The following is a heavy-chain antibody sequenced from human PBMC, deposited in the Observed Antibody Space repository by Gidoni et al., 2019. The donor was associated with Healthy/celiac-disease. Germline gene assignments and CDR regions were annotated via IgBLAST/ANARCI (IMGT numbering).Heavy chain of an antibody. V-gene: IGHV1-3*01. CDR3: ARVGVVVVPAATYYYYYMDV. CDR2: INAGNGNT. CDR1: GYTFTSYA. Sequence: QVQLVQSGAEVKKPGASVKVSCKASGYTFTSYAMHWVRQAPGQRLEWMGWINAGNGNTKYSQKFQGRVTITRETSASTAYMELSSLRSEDTAVYYCARVGVVVVPAATYYYYYMDVWGKGTTVTVSS. J-gene: IGHJ6*03. D-gene: IGHD2-2*01.